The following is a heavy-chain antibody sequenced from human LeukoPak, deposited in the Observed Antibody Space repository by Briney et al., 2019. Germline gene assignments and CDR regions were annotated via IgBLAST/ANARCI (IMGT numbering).Heavy chain of an antibody. CDR2: IIPIFGTA. Sequence: SVKVSCKASGGTFSSYALSWVRQGPGQGLEWMGGIIPIFGTANYAQKFQGRVTITADESTSTAYMELSSLRSEDTAVYYCASPGIAVAGPFDYWGQGTLVTVSS. D-gene: IGHD6-19*01. CDR3: ASPGIAVAGPFDY. CDR1: GGTFSSYA. J-gene: IGHJ4*02. V-gene: IGHV1-69*13.